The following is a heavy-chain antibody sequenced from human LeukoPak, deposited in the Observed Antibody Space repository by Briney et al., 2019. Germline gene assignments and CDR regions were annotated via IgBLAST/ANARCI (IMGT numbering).Heavy chain of an antibody. CDR2: IYTNGRT. CDR3: ARDRGTWNDDGFDY. D-gene: IGHD1-1*01. Sequence: SETLSLTCTVSGGSISSYYWSWIRQPAGKGLEWIGRIYTNGRTNYNPSLKSRVTMSLDTSKNQFSLKLSSVTAADTAVYYCARDRGTWNDDGFDYWGQGTLVTVSS. J-gene: IGHJ4*02. CDR1: GGSISSYY. V-gene: IGHV4-4*07.